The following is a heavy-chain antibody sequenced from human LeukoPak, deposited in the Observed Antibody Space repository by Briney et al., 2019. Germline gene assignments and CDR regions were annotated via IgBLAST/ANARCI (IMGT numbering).Heavy chain of an antibody. J-gene: IGHJ5*02. CDR3: ARSRHSSSWTEGWFDP. D-gene: IGHD6-13*01. Sequence: SQTLSLTCAISGDSVSSNSAAWSWIRQSPSRGLEWLGRTYYRSKWYNDYAVSVKSRITINPDTSKNQFSLQLNSVTPEDTAVYYCARSRHSSSWTEGWFDPWGQGTLVTDSS. CDR2: TYYRSKWYN. V-gene: IGHV6-1*01. CDR1: GDSVSSNSAA.